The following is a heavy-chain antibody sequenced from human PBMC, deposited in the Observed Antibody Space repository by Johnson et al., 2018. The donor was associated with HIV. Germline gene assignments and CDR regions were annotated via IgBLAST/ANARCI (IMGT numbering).Heavy chain of an antibody. J-gene: IGHJ3*02. V-gene: IGHV3-30*03. D-gene: IGHD5-12*01. Sequence: QVQLVESGGGVVQPGRSLRLSCAASGFTFSSYGMHWVRQAPGKGLEWVAVISYDGSNKYYADSVKDRFTISRDNSKNTLYLQMNSLRAEDTAVYYCAHIVATPGGAFDIWGQGTMVTVSS. CDR3: AHIVATPGGAFDI. CDR1: GFTFSSYG. CDR2: ISYDGSNK.